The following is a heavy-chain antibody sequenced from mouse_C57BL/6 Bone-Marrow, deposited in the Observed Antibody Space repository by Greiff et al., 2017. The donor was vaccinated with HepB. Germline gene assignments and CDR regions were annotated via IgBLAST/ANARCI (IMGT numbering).Heavy chain of an antibody. D-gene: IGHD1-1*01. Sequence: QVQLQQPGAELVKPGASVKLSCKASGYTFTSYWMQWVKQRPGQGLEWIGEIDPSDSYTNYNQKFKGKATLTVDTSSSTAYMQLSSLTSEDSAVYYCARVYYYGDYWGQGTTLTVSS. V-gene: IGHV1-50*01. CDR1: GYTFTSYW. CDR2: IDPSDSYT. CDR3: ARVYYYGDY. J-gene: IGHJ2*01.